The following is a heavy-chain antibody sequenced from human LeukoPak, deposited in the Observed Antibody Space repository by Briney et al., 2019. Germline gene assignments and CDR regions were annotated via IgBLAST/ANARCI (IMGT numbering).Heavy chain of an antibody. Sequence: SETPSLTCTVSGGSISSGSYYWSWIRQPAGKGLEWIGRIYTSGSTNCNSSLKSRVTISVDTSKNQFSLKLSSVTAADTAVYYCASTVRGPVISSFDYWGQGTLVTVSS. CDR1: GGSISSGSYY. CDR3: ASTVRGPVISSFDY. CDR2: IYTSGST. D-gene: IGHD3-10*01. V-gene: IGHV4-61*02. J-gene: IGHJ4*02.